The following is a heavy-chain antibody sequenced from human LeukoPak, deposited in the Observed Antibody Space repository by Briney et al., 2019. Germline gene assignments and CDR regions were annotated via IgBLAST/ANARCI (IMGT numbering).Heavy chain of an antibody. CDR1: GFTFSSYS. CDR2: IRTNGRDT. V-gene: IGHV3-23*01. CDR3: ATGGYTTWFDP. Sequence: GGSLRLSCAASGFTFSSYSMSWVRPSPGKGLEWVSNIRTNGRDTYYADAVKGRFTISRDNSKNTLYLEMNSLRAEDTAVYYCATGGYTTWFDPWGQGTLVTVSS. J-gene: IGHJ5*02. D-gene: IGHD2-15*01.